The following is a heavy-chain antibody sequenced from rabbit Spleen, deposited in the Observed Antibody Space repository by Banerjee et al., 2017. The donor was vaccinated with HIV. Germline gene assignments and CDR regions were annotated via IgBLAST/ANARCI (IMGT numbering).Heavy chain of an antibody. CDR2: INAATGKP. V-gene: IGHV1S45*01. Sequence: QEQLVESGGGLVQPEGSLTLTCKASGFSFSDRDVICWVRQAPGKGLEWIACINAATGKPVYATWASGRFTISRTSSTTVTLRMTSLTAADRATYFCARDLFGVIGWNFYLWGPGTLVTVS. CDR1: GFSFSDRDV. CDR3: ARDLFGVIGWNFYL. D-gene: IGHD2-1*01. J-gene: IGHJ4*01.